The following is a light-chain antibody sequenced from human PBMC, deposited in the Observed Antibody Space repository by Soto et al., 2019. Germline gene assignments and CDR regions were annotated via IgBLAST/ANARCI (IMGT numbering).Light chain of an antibody. J-gene: IGLJ2*01. Sequence: QSALTQAASVSGSPGQSITISCTGTSSDVGAYDYVSWFQQHPGKAPKLMIYDINNRPSGVSDRFSGSKSGNTASLTISGLQAEDEADYYCIAYTTSSTVIFGGGTKLTVL. CDR1: SSDVGAYDY. CDR2: DIN. CDR3: IAYTTSSTVI. V-gene: IGLV2-14*03.